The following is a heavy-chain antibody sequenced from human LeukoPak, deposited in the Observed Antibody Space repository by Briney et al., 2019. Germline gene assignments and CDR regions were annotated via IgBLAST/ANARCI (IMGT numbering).Heavy chain of an antibody. Sequence: GGSLRLSCAASGFTFGGYWMSWVRQAPGRGLEWVANINPDGSIKYYVDSIKGRFTISRGNAKNSLYLQMNSLRAEDTAVYYCASGFLQWLYWGQGTLVTVSS. V-gene: IGHV3-7*01. CDR1: GFTFGGYW. CDR3: ASGFLQWLY. J-gene: IGHJ4*02. D-gene: IGHD3-3*01. CDR2: INPDGSIK.